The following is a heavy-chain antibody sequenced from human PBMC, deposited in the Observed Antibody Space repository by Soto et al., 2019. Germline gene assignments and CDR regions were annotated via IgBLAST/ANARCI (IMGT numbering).Heavy chain of an antibody. CDR3: ARHRYSYGVYYFDY. D-gene: IGHD5-18*01. CDR1: GGSISNYY. J-gene: IGHJ4*02. CDR2: IFYSGST. V-gene: IGHV4-59*08. Sequence: SETLSLTCTVSGGSISNYYWSWIRQPPGKGLQWIGYIFYSGSTNYNPSLTSRVTISVDTSKNQFSLKLSSVTAADTAVYYCARHRYSYGVYYFDYWGQGTLVTVSS.